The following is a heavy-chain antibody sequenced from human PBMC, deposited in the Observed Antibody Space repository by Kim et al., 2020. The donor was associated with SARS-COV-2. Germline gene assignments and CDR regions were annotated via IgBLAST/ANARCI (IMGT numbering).Heavy chain of an antibody. CDR2: IYYSGST. CDR3: ARFNYYDSSGYYDY. V-gene: IGHV4-59*13. Sequence: SETLSLTCTVSGGSISSYYWSWIRQPPGKGQEWIGYIYYSGSTNYNPSLKSRVTISVDTSKNQFSLKLSSVTAADTAVYYCARFNYYDSSGYYDYWGQGTLVTVSS. J-gene: IGHJ4*02. CDR1: GGSISSYY. D-gene: IGHD3-22*01.